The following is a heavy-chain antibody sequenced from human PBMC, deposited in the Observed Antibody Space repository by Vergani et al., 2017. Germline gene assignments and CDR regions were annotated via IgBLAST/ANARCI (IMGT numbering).Heavy chain of an antibody. CDR2: IYTSGST. V-gene: IGHV4-4*09. Sequence: QVQLPESGPGLVKPSETLSLTCPVSGGSISSYYWSWIRQPPGKGLEWIGYIYTSGSTNYNPSLKSRVTISVDTSKNQFSLKLSSVTAADTAVYYCARHQSLWSGYYTDYYGMDVWGQGTTVTVSS. D-gene: IGHD3-3*01. J-gene: IGHJ6*02. CDR1: GGSISSYY. CDR3: ARHQSLWSGYYTDYYGMDV.